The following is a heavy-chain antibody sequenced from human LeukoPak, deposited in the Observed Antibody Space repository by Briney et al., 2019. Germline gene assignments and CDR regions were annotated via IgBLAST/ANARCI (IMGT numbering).Heavy chain of an antibody. CDR3: ARKYCSSTSCYIRGVGYYYYYGMDV. D-gene: IGHD2-2*02. J-gene: IGHJ6*02. Sequence: ASVKVSCKVSGYTLTELSMHWVRQAPGKGLEWMGGFDPEDGETIYAQKFQGRVAMTEDTSTDTAYMELSSLRSEDTAVYYCARKYCSSTSCYIRGVGYYYYYGMDVWGQGTTVTVSS. V-gene: IGHV1-24*01. CDR2: FDPEDGET. CDR1: GYTLTELS.